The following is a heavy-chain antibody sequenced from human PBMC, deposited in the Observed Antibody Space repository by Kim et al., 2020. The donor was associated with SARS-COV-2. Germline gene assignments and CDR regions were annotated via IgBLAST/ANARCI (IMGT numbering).Heavy chain of an antibody. V-gene: IGHV3-23*01. J-gene: IGHJ6*02. CDR2: ISDRGGSS. CDR1: GFIFTNYA. CDR3: ARDSPLSISMIPGVNVKYYGMGV. D-gene: IGHD3-10*01. Sequence: GGSLRLSCAASGFIFTNYAMNWVRQAPGKGLEWVAVISDRGGSSNYADSVRGRFTISRDNSKNRLYLQMSSLRAEDTAVYFCARDSPLSISMIPGVNVKYYGMGVWGRGTTVTVSS.